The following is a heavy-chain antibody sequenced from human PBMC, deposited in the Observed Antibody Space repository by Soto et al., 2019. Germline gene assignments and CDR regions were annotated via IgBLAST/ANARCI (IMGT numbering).Heavy chain of an antibody. Sequence: QVQLQQWGAGLLKPSETLSLTCAVYGGSFSGYYWSWIRQPPGKGLEWIGEINHSGSTNYNPSLKSRVTISVDTSKNQFSLKLSSVTAADTPVYYCARKGMATIEYWGQGTLVTVSS. CDR1: GGSFSGYY. CDR3: ARKGMATIEY. D-gene: IGHD5-12*01. CDR2: INHSGST. V-gene: IGHV4-34*01. J-gene: IGHJ4*02.